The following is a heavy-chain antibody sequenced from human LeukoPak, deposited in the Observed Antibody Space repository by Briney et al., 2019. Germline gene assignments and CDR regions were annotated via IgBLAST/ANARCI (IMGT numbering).Heavy chain of an antibody. CDR2: IYYSGST. J-gene: IGHJ4*02. V-gene: IGHV4-39*07. D-gene: IGHD6-13*01. Sequence: SETLSLTCTVSGGSISSSSYYWGWIRQPPGKGLEWIGSIYYSGSTYYNPSLKSRATISVDTSKNQFSLKLSSVTAADTAVYYCARDAAAAGTAFDYWGQGTLVTVSS. CDR1: GGSISSSSYY. CDR3: ARDAAAAGTAFDY.